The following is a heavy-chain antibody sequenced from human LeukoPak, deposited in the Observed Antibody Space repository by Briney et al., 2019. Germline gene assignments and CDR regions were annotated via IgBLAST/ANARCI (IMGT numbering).Heavy chain of an antibody. D-gene: IGHD3-10*01. J-gene: IGHJ4*02. CDR3: AKVHLVWFGELFYADY. CDR1: GFTFSSYA. Sequence: GGSLRLSCGASGFTFSSYAVSWVRQAPGKGLEWVSAIGGSGGSTYYADSVKGRFTISRDNSKNTLSLQMNSLRAEDTAVYYCAKVHLVWFGELFYADYWGQGTLVTVSS. CDR2: IGGSGGST. V-gene: IGHV3-23*01.